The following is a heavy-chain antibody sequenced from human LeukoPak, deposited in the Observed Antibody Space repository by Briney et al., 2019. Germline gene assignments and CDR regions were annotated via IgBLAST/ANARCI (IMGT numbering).Heavy chain of an antibody. CDR1: GFTFSSYS. CDR2: ISSSSSYI. V-gene: IGHV3-21*01. CDR3: VWSGDRGRVGAFDT. D-gene: IGHD3-3*01. Sequence: GGSLRLSCAASGFTFSSYSMNWVRQAPGKGLEWVSSISSSSSYIYCADSVKGRFTISRDNAKNSLYLQMNSLRAEDTAVYYCVWSGDRGRVGAFDTWGQGTMVTVSS. J-gene: IGHJ3*02.